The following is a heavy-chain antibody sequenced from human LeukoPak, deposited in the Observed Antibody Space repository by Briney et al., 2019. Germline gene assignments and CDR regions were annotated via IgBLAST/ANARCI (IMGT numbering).Heavy chain of an antibody. CDR2: INPSAGYT. D-gene: IGHD4-17*01. V-gene: IGHV1-46*01. CDR3: ARHLYGDYFFDY. CDR1: GYTFTSCH. Sequence: ASVMVSCKASGYTFTSCHMHWVRQAPGQGLEWMGIINPSAGYTTYAQKFQGRVTMTRDTSTSTDYMELSSLRSEDTAVYFCARHLYGDYFFDYWGQGTLVTVSS. J-gene: IGHJ4*02.